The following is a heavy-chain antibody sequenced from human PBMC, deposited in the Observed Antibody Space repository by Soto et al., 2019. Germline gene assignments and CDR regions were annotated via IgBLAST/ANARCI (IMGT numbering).Heavy chain of an antibody. D-gene: IGHD6-13*01. CDR1: GYSFHSYW. CDR2: SYPGESDT. J-gene: IGHJ6*02. Sequence: GESLKISRKGSGYSFHSYWIGRERQMPGKGLERGGTSYPGESDTSHSPSFQGQATISADNTITTAYLQWNSLMASNTAMYYCAVVIASAASGVYYYYYGMDDWGQGTPVTVSS. V-gene: IGHV5-51*01. CDR3: AVVIASAASGVYYYYYGMDD.